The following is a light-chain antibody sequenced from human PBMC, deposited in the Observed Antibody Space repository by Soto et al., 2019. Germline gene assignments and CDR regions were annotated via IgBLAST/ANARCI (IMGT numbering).Light chain of an antibody. CDR1: SSNIGNHH. CDR2: DTT. J-gene: IGLJ1*01. Sequence: QSVLTQPPSVSAAPGQKGTISFSGASSNIGNHHVSWYQHLPGTAPELLIYDTTKRPSGIPDRFSVFKSGTSATLGITGLQTGDEADYYCGAWDSSLSAFVFGTGTKLTVL. CDR3: GAWDSSLSAFV. V-gene: IGLV1-51*01.